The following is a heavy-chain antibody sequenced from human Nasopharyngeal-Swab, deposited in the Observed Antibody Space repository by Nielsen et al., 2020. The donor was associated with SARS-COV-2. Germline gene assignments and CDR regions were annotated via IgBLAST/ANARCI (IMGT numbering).Heavy chain of an antibody. Sequence: GGSLRLSCAASGFTFSSYSMNWVRQAPGKGLEWVAVIWYDGSNKYYADSVKGRFTISRDNSKNTLYLQMNSLGAEDTAVYYCARMWTYYYDLLYGMDVWGQGTTVTVSS. D-gene: IGHD3-22*01. J-gene: IGHJ6*02. CDR3: ARMWTYYYDLLYGMDV. CDR1: GFTFSSYS. CDR2: IWYDGSNK. V-gene: IGHV3-33*08.